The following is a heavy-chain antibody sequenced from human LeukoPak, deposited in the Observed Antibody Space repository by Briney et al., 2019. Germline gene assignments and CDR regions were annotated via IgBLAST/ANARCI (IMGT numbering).Heavy chain of an antibody. CDR1: GFTFSSYA. D-gene: IGHD3-22*01. V-gene: IGHV3-30-3*01. CDR3: ATYSSLNRREFQY. CDR2: ISYDGSNK. Sequence: GGSLRLSCAASGFTFSSYAMHWVRQAPGKGLEWVAVISYDGSNKYYADSVKGRFTISRDNSKNTLYLQMNSLRAEDTAVYYCATYSSLNRREFQYWGQGTLLTVSS. J-gene: IGHJ1*01.